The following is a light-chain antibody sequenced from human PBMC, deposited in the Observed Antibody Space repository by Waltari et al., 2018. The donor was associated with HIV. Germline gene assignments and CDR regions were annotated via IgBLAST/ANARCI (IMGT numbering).Light chain of an antibody. CDR2: AAS. Sequence: DIQMTQSPSSLSASVGDRVTIICRASQNIRNYLNWYQQKPGKAPNLRIYAASSLQSGVPSRFRGSGSGTDFTLTISSLQPEDFATYYCQHSYTTPGTFGQGTKVEIK. CDR1: QNIRNY. V-gene: IGKV1-39*01. J-gene: IGKJ1*01. CDR3: QHSYTTPGT.